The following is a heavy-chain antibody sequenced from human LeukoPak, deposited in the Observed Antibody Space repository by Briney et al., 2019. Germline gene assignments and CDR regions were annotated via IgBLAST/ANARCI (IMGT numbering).Heavy chain of an antibody. CDR2: IWYDGSIP. D-gene: IGHD2-15*01. CDR3: ARAGYCSGGSCYGSEY. Sequence: PGGSLRLSCAASGFTFSGYGMHWVRQAPCQELEWVAAIWYDGSIPCYADSVKGRFTISRDNSKNTLYLQMDSLRAEDTAVYYCARAGYCSGGSCYGSEYRGQGSLVSVSS. CDR1: GFTFSGYG. V-gene: IGHV3-33*01. J-gene: IGHJ4*02.